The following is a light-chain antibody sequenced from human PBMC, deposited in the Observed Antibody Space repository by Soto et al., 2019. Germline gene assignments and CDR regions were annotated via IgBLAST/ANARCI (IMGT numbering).Light chain of an antibody. V-gene: IGKV1-39*01. CDR1: QTISNR. J-gene: IGKJ1*01. CDR2: AAS. Sequence: IQMTQSPSSLSASVLDVFTSTFRASQTISNRLSWYQQQPGKAPKLLIYAASRLQSGVPSRFSGGRSGTDFTLTISSLQPEDFATYYCQQSFRRVTFGQGTKVDIK. CDR3: QQSFRRVT.